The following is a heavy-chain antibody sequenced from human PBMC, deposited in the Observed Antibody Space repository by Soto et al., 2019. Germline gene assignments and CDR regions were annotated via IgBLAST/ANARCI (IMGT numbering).Heavy chain of an antibody. V-gene: IGHV3-64*01. CDR1: GFTFSSYA. J-gene: IGHJ4*02. CDR2: ISTDGGIT. CDR3: ARDEQGDY. D-gene: IGHD6-13*01. Sequence: PGGSLRLSCAASGFTFSSYAMHWVRQAPGKGLEYASAISTDGGITYYANSVKGRFTISRDKSTSTAYMELSSLRSEDTAVYYCARDEQGDYWGQGTLVTVSS.